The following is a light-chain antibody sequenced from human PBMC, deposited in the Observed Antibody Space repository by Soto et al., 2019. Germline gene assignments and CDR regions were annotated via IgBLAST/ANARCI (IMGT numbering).Light chain of an antibody. CDR1: QPLGAW. J-gene: IGKJ4*01. V-gene: IGKV1-12*01. CDR2: ATS. Sequence: DIQMTQFPSSVSASVGDRVTITCRASQPLGAWLAWYQQKLGKAPKLLIYATSTLETGDPSRFSGSGSGTQFTLTISSLQPEDFATYYCQQADISQLTFGGGTRVEIK. CDR3: QQADISQLT.